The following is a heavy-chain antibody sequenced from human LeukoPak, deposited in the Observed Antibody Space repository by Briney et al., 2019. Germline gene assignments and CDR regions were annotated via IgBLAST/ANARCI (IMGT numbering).Heavy chain of an antibody. Sequence: GGSLRLSCAASGFTFSSYAMSWVRQAPGKGLEWVSSISSSSSYIYYADSVKGRFTISRDNAKNSLYLQMNGLRAEDTAVYYCARDTIFGVSTIDYWGQGTLVTVSS. D-gene: IGHD3-3*01. V-gene: IGHV3-21*01. CDR2: ISSSSSYI. CDR3: ARDTIFGVSTIDY. J-gene: IGHJ4*02. CDR1: GFTFSSYA.